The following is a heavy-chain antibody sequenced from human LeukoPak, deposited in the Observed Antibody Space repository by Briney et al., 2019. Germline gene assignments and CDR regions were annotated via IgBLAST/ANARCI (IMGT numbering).Heavy chain of an antibody. CDR2: IYPDDSDT. J-gene: IGHJ5*01. Sequence: GESLKISCKGSEDTFSTYWVAWVRQRPGKGLEWMGIIYPDDSDTRYSTSFQGQVTISFDKSISTAYLQWNSLKASDTAMYYCARHQYYYDSSGNYGWFDSWGQGTLVTVSS. D-gene: IGHD3-22*01. CDR1: EDTFSTYW. CDR3: ARHQYYYDSSGNYGWFDS. V-gene: IGHV5-51*01.